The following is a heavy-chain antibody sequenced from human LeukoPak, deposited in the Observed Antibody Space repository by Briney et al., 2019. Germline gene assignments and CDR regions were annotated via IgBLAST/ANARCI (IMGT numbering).Heavy chain of an antibody. Sequence: GASVKVSCKASGYTFTGYYMHWVRQAPGQGLEWMGWMNPNNGNTDYAQKFQGRVTMTRNTSISTAYMELSSLRSEDTAVYYCARVSYGDYGYYYYMDVWGKGTTVTISS. J-gene: IGHJ6*03. CDR2: MNPNNGNT. V-gene: IGHV1-8*02. CDR1: GYTFTGYY. D-gene: IGHD4-17*01. CDR3: ARVSYGDYGYYYYMDV.